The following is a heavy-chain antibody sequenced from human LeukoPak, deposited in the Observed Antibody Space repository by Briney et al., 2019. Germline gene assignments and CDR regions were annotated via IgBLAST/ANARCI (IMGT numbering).Heavy chain of an antibody. CDR3: ARAGGIPASFDY. V-gene: IGHV4-39*07. D-gene: IGHD6-25*01. Sequence: SETLSLTCTVSGGSISSSSYNWGWNPRPPGQELEWFGNIYYSRSTYYTPSLKSRVTISVDTSKNQFSLRLTTVTAADTAEYYCARAGGIPASFDYWGQGTLVTVSS. CDR1: GGSISSSSYN. CDR2: IYYSRST. J-gene: IGHJ4*02.